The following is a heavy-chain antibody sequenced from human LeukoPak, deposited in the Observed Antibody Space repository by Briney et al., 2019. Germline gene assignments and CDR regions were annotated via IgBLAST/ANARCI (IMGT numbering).Heavy chain of an antibody. Sequence: QSGGYLRLSCAASGFTFSSYAMSWVRQAPGKGLEWVSAISGSGGSTYYADSVKGRFTISRDNSKNTLYLQMNSLRAEDTAVYYCARSSSGWFHFDYWGQGTLVTVSS. J-gene: IGHJ4*02. D-gene: IGHD6-19*01. V-gene: IGHV3-23*01. CDR3: ARSSSGWFHFDY. CDR2: ISGSGGST. CDR1: GFTFSSYA.